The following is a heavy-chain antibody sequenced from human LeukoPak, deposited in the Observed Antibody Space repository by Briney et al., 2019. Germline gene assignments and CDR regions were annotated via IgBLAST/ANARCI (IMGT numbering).Heavy chain of an antibody. Sequence: SETLSLTCTVSGGSINSYYWSWIRQPPGKGLEWIGYIYHRGSTNYNPSLKSRVTISVDTSKNQFSLKLSSVTAADTAVYYCAGIPRAGLYYFDYWGQGTLVTVSS. V-gene: IGHV4-59*08. CDR1: GGSINSYY. CDR3: AGIPRAGLYYFDY. D-gene: IGHD2-21*01. CDR2: IYHRGST. J-gene: IGHJ4*02.